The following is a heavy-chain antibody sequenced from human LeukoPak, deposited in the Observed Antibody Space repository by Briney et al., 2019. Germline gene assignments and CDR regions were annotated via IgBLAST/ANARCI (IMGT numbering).Heavy chain of an antibody. J-gene: IGHJ5*02. CDR2: ITGSGGST. V-gene: IGHV3-23*01. CDR3: AKDPPYDYGDYESWFDP. Sequence: PGGSLRLSCAASGFTFSSYALTWVRQAPGKGLEWVSTITGSGGSTYYADSVKGRFTISRDNSKNKLYLQMNSLRAEDTAVYYCAKDPPYDYGDYESWFDPWGQGTLVTVSS. D-gene: IGHD4-17*01. CDR1: GFTFSSYA.